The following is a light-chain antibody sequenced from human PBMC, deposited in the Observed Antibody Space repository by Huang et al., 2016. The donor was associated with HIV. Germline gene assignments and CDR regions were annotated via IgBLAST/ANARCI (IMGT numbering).Light chain of an antibody. Sequence: IQLNQSPSSLSASVGERVAITCRASQDIGNSLAWYQQRPGKAPKHLSYAASTLQGGVSSRFSGSVSGTYFSLTINHLQPEDFATYYCHQLKDYPVTFGQGTRLDIE. CDR2: AAS. CDR3: HQLKDYPVT. V-gene: IGKV1-9*01. J-gene: IGKJ5*01. CDR1: QDIGNS.